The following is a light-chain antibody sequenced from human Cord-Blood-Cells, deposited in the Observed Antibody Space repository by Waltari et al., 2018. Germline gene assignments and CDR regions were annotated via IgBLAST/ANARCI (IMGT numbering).Light chain of an antibody. CDR2: AAS. J-gene: IGKJ4*01. V-gene: IGKV1-39*01. CDR1: QSISSY. CDR3: QQSYSTPRLT. Sequence: DIQMTQSPSYMSEYVGERVTITCRASQSISSYLNWYQQKRGKAPNLLIYAASSLQSGVPSSFSGSGSGTDFTLTISSLQPEDFATYYCQQSYSTPRLTFVGGTKGEIK.